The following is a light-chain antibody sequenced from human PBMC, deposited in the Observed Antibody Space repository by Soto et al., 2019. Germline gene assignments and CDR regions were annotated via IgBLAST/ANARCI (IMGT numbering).Light chain of an antibody. Sequence: EIVITQSPATLSVSPGERVALSCRASQSISSNLAWYQQKPGQAPRLLIHGASTRATGIPVRFSGSGSGTEFTLTISSLQSEDFAVYYCQQYNTWPPITFGQGTRLEIK. V-gene: IGKV3-15*01. CDR1: QSISSN. CDR2: GAS. CDR3: QQYNTWPPIT. J-gene: IGKJ5*01.